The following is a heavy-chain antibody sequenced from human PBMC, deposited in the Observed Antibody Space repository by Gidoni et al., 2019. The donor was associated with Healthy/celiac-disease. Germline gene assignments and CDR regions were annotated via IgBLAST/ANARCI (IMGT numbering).Heavy chain of an antibody. CDR3: ARDNSRIGYDILTGYWDFDY. CDR2: ISSSSSYI. Sequence: EVQLVESGGGLVKPGGSLRLSLASSGFTFSSYSMHWVRQAPGKGLEWVSSISSSSSYIYYADSVKGRFTISRDNAKNSLYLQMNSLRAEDTAVYYCARDNSRIGYDILTGYWDFDYWGQGTLVTVSS. CDR1: GFTFSSYS. J-gene: IGHJ4*02. D-gene: IGHD3-9*01. V-gene: IGHV3-21*01.